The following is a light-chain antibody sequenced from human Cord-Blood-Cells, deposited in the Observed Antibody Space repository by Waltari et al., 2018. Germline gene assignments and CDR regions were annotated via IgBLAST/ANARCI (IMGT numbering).Light chain of an antibody. CDR1: SSNIGAGYD. CDR2: GNS. J-gene: IGLJ3*02. Sequence: QSVLTQPPSVSGAPGQRVTISCTGSSSNIGAGYDEHRYQQLPGTAPKLLIYGNSNRPSGVPDRFSGSKSGTSASLAITGLQAEDEADYYCQSYDSSLSPWVFGGGTKLTVL. V-gene: IGLV1-40*01. CDR3: QSYDSSLSPWV.